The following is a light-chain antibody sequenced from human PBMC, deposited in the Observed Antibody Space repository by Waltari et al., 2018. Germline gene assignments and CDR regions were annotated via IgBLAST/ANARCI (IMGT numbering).Light chain of an antibody. CDR2: QDK. V-gene: IGLV3-1*01. CDR1: KLGDKH. J-gene: IGLJ2*01. CDR3: QTWDSSTAV. Sequence: SYELTQPPSVSVSPGQTASITCSGDKLGDKHACWYQQKSGQSPGVVIYQDKQRPSGIPERFSGSNPGNTATLTISGTQAVDEGDYYCQTWDSSTAVFGGGTRLTVL.